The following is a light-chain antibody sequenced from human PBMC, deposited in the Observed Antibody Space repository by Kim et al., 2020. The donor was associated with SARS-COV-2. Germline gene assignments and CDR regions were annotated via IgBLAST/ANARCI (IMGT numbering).Light chain of an antibody. J-gene: IGKJ1*01. CDR2: GAS. CDR1: QSIGIN. Sequence: EIVMTQSPATLSVSPGERATLSCRASQSIGINLAWYQQKPGQAPRLVIYGASARASGIPAKISATASGTEFTLTISSLQSEDFAVYYCQQYNNWPRTFGQGTKVDIK. V-gene: IGKV3-15*01. CDR3: QQYNNWPRT.